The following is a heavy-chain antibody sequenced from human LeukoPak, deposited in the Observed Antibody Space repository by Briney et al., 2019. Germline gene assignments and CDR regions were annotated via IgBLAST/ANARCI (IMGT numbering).Heavy chain of an antibody. CDR3: ASTGRYCTSTSCSNYFHH. Sequence: QPGGSLRLSCAASGFTFSSYIMNWVRQAPGKGLEWVSYISSSSSTIYYADSVKGRFTLSRDNAKNSLYLQMNSLRAEDTAVYYCASTGRYCTSTSCSNYFHHWGQGTLVTVSS. V-gene: IGHV3-48*04. CDR2: ISSSSSTI. D-gene: IGHD2-2*01. CDR1: GFTFSSYI. J-gene: IGHJ4*02.